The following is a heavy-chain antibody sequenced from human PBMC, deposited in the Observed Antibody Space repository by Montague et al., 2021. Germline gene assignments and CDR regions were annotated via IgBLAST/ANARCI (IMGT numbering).Heavy chain of an antibody. CDR1: DGSIRSYY. CDR2: MHDSGTA. D-gene: IGHD3-10*01. J-gene: IGHJ4*02. V-gene: IGHV4-59*08. Sequence: SETLSLTCTVSDGSIRSYYWNWMRQTPGKGLEWIGYMHDSGTANYNPSLRSRVTLMVDASRNQFSLELRSVTAADTAMYYCTRLPRGSGNWGYFDYWAQGTLVTVSS. CDR3: TRLPRGSGNWGYFDY.